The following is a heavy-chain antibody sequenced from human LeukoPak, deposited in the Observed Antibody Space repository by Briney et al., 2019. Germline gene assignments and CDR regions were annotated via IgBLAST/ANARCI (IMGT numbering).Heavy chain of an antibody. V-gene: IGHV1-2*02. CDR2: INPNSGGT. CDR3: ARADYGDYVDY. Sequence: ASVKVSCKASGYTFTGHYMHWARQAPGQGLEWMEWINPNSGGTNYAQKFQGRVTMTRDTSISTTYMELSRLKSDDTAVYYCARADYGDYVDYWGQGTLVTVSS. D-gene: IGHD4-17*01. CDR1: GYTFTGHY. J-gene: IGHJ4*02.